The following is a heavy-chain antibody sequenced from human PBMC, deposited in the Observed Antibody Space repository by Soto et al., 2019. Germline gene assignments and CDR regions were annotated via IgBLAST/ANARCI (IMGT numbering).Heavy chain of an antibody. CDR1: GYTFTNYD. CDR3: ARGYYYGSGRPTPGGMDV. D-gene: IGHD3-10*01. V-gene: IGHV1-18*01. J-gene: IGHJ6*02. CDR2: ISTYTGNT. Sequence: QVHLVQSGAEVKKPGASVKVSCKASGYTFTNYDINWVRQAPGQGLEWMGWISTYTGNTNYAQKLQGRVTMTTDTATSTAYVELSSLRSDDTAVYYCARGYYYGSGRPTPGGMDVWGQGTTVTVSS.